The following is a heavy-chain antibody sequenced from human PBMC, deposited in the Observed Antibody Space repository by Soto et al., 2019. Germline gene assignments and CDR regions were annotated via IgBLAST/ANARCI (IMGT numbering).Heavy chain of an antibody. CDR1: GFTFSNYA. V-gene: IGHV3-23*01. CDR2: IGGSGGDT. Sequence: EVQLLDSGGGLVQPGGSLRLSCAASGFTFSNYAMSWVRQSPGKGLEWVSAIGGSGGDTYYADSVRGRFTISRDNSKNLLYLEINSLRAEDTAVYYCAKGEVTMIRGVVTDYYTDVWGTGTTVIVSS. J-gene: IGHJ6*03. CDR3: AKGEVTMIRGVVTDYYTDV. D-gene: IGHD3-10*01.